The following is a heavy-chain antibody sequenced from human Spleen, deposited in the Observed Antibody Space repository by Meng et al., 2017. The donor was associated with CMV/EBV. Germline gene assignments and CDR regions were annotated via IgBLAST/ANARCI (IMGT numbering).Heavy chain of an antibody. Sequence: CRASGSTFSTYAINWVRQAPGQGLEWMGTIIPMGETAIYTQKFRGRVTITADESTTTAHMEISGLTSEDTAVYYCATDGPGGGSYCLYWGQGTLVTVSS. CDR2: IIPMGETA. V-gene: IGHV1-69*11. CDR1: GSTFSTYA. CDR3: ATDGPGGGSYCLY. J-gene: IGHJ4*02. D-gene: IGHD3-10*01.